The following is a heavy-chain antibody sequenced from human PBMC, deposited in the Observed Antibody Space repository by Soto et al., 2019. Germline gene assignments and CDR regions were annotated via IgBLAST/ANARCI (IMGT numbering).Heavy chain of an antibody. CDR2: IWYDGSNK. CDR3: ARDRDSGWYLDY. Sequence: QVQLVESGGGVVQPGRSLRLSCAASGFTFSSYGMHWVRQAPGKGLAWVAVIWYDGSNKYYADSVKGRFTISRDNSKNTLYLQMNSLRAEDTAVYYCARDRDSGWYLDYWGQGTLVTVSS. V-gene: IGHV3-33*01. CDR1: GFTFSSYG. D-gene: IGHD6-19*01. J-gene: IGHJ4*02.